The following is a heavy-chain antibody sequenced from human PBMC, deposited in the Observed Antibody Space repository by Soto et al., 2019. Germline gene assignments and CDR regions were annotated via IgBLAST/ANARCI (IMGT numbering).Heavy chain of an antibody. CDR1: GDSINSYY. D-gene: IGHD3-3*02. CDR3: TIGITYFIPSFEFRFSLSLVTSKIHFFFKFYSFTAVVTAFYFCARTKFHFFWSGSYTRREDHYFDY. V-gene: IGHV4-59*01. CDR2: IYSSGST. J-gene: IGHJ4*02. Sequence: PSETLSLTCTVSGDSINSYYWSWIRQPPGKRLEWIGHIYSSGSTNYNPSLESRVTVSLDTSKNQFSLKLYSVTAADTALYFYTIGITYFIPSFEFRFSLSLVTSKIHFFFKFYSFTAVVTAFYFCARTKFHFFWSGSYTRREDHYFDYWGRGTLVTV.